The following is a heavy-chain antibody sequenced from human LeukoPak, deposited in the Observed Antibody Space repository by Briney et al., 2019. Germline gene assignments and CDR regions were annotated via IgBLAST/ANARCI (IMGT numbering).Heavy chain of an antibody. CDR2: IYYSGST. CDR1: GVSISSYY. D-gene: IGHD6-6*01. V-gene: IGHV4-59*01. CDR3: ARAGGIAARLGGDYYYYGMDV. Sequence: PSETLSLTCTVSGVSISSYYWSWIRQPPGKGLEWIGYIYYSGSTNYNPSLKSRVTISVDTSKNQFSLKLSSVTAADTAVYYCARAGGIAARLGGDYYYYGMDVWGQGTTVTVSS. J-gene: IGHJ6*02.